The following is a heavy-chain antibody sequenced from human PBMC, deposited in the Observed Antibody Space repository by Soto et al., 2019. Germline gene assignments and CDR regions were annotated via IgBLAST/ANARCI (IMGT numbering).Heavy chain of an antibody. V-gene: IGHV4-30-4*08. CDR2: IYYSGSS. Sequence: SETLSLTCTVSGGSISGDYYWSWIRQSPEKGLEWIGYIYYSGSSYSNPALQSRLTMSLDTSKNQFSLKLSSVTAADPAAYYCAWGRARWPGYFDFWGQGALVTVSS. D-gene: IGHD3-16*01. CDR3: AWGRARWPGYFDF. CDR1: GGSISGDYY. J-gene: IGHJ4*02.